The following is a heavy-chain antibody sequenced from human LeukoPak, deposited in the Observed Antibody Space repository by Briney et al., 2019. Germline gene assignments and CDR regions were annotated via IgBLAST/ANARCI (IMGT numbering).Heavy chain of an antibody. Sequence: PGGSLRLSCAASGLTLGAFAMQWVSHAPGKGLEWGSLIHKDGRSTYYADSVKGRFTISRDNSKNSLYLQMNSLRTEDTALYDGATCAFYHSLDVCGQGTTVTVSS. CDR3: ATCAFYHSLDV. CDR2: IHKDGRST. CDR1: GLTLGAFA. J-gene: IGHJ6*02. V-gene: IGHV3-43*02.